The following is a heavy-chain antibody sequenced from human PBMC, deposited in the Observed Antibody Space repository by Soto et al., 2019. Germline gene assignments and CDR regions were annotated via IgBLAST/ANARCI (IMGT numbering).Heavy chain of an antibody. V-gene: IGHV1-69*01. CDR3: ARDRADTAMDLYYFDY. CDR2: IIPIFGTA. CDR1: GYTFTSYY. D-gene: IGHD5-18*01. J-gene: IGHJ4*02. Sequence: QVQLVQSGAEVKKPGASVKVSCKASGYTFTSYYMHWVRQAPGQGLEWMGGIIPIFGTANYAQKFQGRVTITADESTSTAYMELSSLRSEDTAVYYCARDRADTAMDLYYFDYWGQGTLVTVSS.